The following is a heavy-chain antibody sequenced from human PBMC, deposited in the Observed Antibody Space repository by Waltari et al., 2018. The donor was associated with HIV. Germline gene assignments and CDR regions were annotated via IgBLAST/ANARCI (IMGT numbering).Heavy chain of an antibody. Sequence: QVQLVQSGAEVRKPGASMKVSCKASGYNFSGYYIHWVRQAPGHGLEWMGRITPYRGATNYAQKFRGRVTMTRDTAIRKAYVELSGLTSDDTAVYYCARAISTGRVTFDYWGQGTLVTVSS. D-gene: IGHD2-21*02. V-gene: IGHV1-2*06. CDR3: ARAISTGRVTFDY. CDR1: GYNFSGYY. J-gene: IGHJ4*02. CDR2: ITPYRGAT.